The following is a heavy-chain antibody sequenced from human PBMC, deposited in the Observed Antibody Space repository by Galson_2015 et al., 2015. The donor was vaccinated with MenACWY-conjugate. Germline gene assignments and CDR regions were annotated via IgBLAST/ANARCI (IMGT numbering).Heavy chain of an antibody. D-gene: IGHD1-1*01. CDR2: IKQDGSEK. J-gene: IGHJ4*02. CDR1: GFTFSSYW. V-gene: IGHV3-7*03. Sequence: SLRLSCAASGFTFSSYWMSWVRQAPGKGLEWVANIKQDGSEKYYVDSVKGRFTISRDNAKNSLYLQMNSLRAEDTAVYYCARILTFLLEPSCFDYWGQGTLVTVSS. CDR3: ARILTFLLEPSCFDY.